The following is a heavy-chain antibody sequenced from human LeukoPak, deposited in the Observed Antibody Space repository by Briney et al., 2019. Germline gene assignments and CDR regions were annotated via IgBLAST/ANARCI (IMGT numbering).Heavy chain of an antibody. Sequence: SETLSLTCTVSGASISPYYWSWIRQPPGRGLEWIGYIHSSGSTNYNPSLKSRVTISEDTSKNQFSLKLSSVTAADTAIYFCARLNEGFTVRWGAFDYWGQGTLVTVSS. V-gene: IGHV4-59*01. D-gene: IGHD4-11*01. CDR1: GASISPYY. J-gene: IGHJ4*02. CDR2: IHSSGST. CDR3: ARLNEGFTVRWGAFDY.